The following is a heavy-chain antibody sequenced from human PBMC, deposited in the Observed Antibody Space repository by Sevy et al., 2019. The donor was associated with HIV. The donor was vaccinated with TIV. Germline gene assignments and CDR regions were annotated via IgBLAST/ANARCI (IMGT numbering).Heavy chain of an antibody. Sequence: GGSLRLSCAASGFVFSGLDIHWVRQASGKGPEWIGRIRSKADSYATTYAVSVKGRFTISRDDSKNTTYLQMSSLKTEDSAVYYCSILYSFLSTWDQGTLVTVSS. CDR2: IRSKADSYAT. CDR3: SILYSFLST. D-gene: IGHD6-13*01. J-gene: IGHJ4*02. V-gene: IGHV3-73*01. CDR1: GFVFSGLD.